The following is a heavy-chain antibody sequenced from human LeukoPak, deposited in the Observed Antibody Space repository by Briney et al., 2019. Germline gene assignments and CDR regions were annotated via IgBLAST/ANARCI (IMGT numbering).Heavy chain of an antibody. Sequence: GGSLRLSCAASRFTFGSYGMTWVRQAPGKGLEWVSSISGHGGNSYYADSVKGRFTISRGNAKNSLYLQMNSLRAEDTAVYYCARAFEYYDFWSGYYPSYYFDYWGQGTLVTVSS. CDR2: ISGHGGNS. V-gene: IGHV3-21*01. CDR1: RFTFGSYG. D-gene: IGHD3-3*01. CDR3: ARAFEYYDFWSGYYPSYYFDY. J-gene: IGHJ4*02.